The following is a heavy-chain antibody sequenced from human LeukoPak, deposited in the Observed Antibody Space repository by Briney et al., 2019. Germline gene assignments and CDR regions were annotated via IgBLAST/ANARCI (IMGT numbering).Heavy chain of an antibody. J-gene: IGHJ4*02. CDR1: GYTFTSYG. CDR2: ISAYNGNT. D-gene: IGHD6-19*01. CDR3: ARITGWPVQRFPAQPFDY. V-gene: IGHV1-18*01. Sequence: GASVKVSCKASGYTFTSYGISWVRQAPGQGLEWMGWISAYNGNTNYAQKLQGRVTMTTDTSTSTAYMELRSLRSDDTAVYYCARITGWPVQRFPAQPFDYWGQGTLVTVSS.